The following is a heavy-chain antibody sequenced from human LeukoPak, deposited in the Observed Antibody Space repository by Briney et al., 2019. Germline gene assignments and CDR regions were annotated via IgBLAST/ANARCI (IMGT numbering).Heavy chain of an antibody. V-gene: IGHV3-7*01. CDR2: INQDGSAK. D-gene: IGHD6-6*01. CDR3: ARIGYSSSSLDY. CDR1: GFTFNNYW. J-gene: IGHJ4*02. Sequence: GSLRLSCAASGFTFNNYWMTWVRQAPGKGLEWVANINQDGSAKYYMDSVKGRFTISRDHAKNSLYLQLNSLRAEDTAVFYCARIGYSSSSLDYWGQGALVTVSS.